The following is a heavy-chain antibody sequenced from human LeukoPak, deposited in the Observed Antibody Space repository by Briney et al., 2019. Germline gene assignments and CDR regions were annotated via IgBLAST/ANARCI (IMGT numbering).Heavy chain of an antibody. V-gene: IGHV1-46*01. J-gene: IGHJ4*02. CDR3: ARDYYGGHNLYNFDL. CDR1: GYTFTGYY. D-gene: IGHD3-10*01. Sequence: GASVKVSCKASGYTFTGYYIHWVRQAPGQGLEWMGMINPSGGRTTYAKKFQGRVTMTRDTSTNTVYTELSSLRSDDTAVYYCARDYYGGHNLYNFDLWGQGTRVIASS. CDR2: INPSGGRT.